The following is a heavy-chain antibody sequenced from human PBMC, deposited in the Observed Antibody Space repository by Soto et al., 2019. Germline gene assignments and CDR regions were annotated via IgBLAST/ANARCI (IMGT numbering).Heavy chain of an antibody. J-gene: IGHJ4*02. CDR2: ISYDGSNN. V-gene: IGHV3-30-3*01. Sequence: QVQLVESGGGVVQPGRSLRLSCAASGFTFSSYAMHWVRQAPGKGLEWVAVISYDGSNNYYADSVKGRFTISRDNSKNTLYLQMNSLRAEDTAVYYCARVPTVVTTAYYFDYWGQGTLVTVSS. CDR1: GFTFSSYA. CDR3: ARVPTVVTTAYYFDY. D-gene: IGHD4-17*01.